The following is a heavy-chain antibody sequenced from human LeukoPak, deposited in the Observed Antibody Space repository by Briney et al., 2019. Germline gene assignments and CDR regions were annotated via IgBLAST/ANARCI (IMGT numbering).Heavy chain of an antibody. CDR2: INEDGRIT. J-gene: IGHJ4*02. D-gene: IGHD3-9*01. Sequence: GGSLRLSCADSAFTFSRYWMHWVRQAPGKGLVWVSRINEDGRITNYADSVKGRFTISRDNAKSTLYLQMNNLRAEGTAVYYCSRDFTGYNDYWGQGTLVTVSS. CDR1: AFTFSRYW. CDR3: SRDFTGYNDY. V-gene: IGHV3-74*01.